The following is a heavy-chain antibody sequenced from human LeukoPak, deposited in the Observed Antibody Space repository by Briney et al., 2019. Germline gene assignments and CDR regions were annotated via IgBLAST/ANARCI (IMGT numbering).Heavy chain of an antibody. CDR1: GYTFTSYD. CDR3: AREDYYDSGSNDY. V-gene: IGHV1-8*03. CDR2: MNPNSGNT. J-gene: IGHJ4*02. Sequence: ASVKVSCKASGYTFTSYDINWVRQATGQGLEWMGWMNPNSGNTAYAQNFQGRVTITRNTSIITAYMELSSLRSEDTAVYYCAREDYYDSGSNDYWGQGTLVTVSS. D-gene: IGHD3-22*01.